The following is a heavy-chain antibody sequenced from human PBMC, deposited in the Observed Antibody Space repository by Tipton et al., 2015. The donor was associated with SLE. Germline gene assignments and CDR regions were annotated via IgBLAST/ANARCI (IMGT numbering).Heavy chain of an antibody. CDR2: MNTNADDT. Sequence: QLVQSGAEVKEPGASVKVSCKASGYTFTNYVFNWVRQATGQGLEWMGWMNTNADDTGYAQKFQDRVTMTRNDSITTAYMELSSLTPEDTAVYYCAREWADAFGIWGQGTMFTVSS. V-gene: IGHV1-8*02. CDR1: GYTFTNYV. D-gene: IGHD2-8*01. CDR3: AREWADAFGI. J-gene: IGHJ3*02.